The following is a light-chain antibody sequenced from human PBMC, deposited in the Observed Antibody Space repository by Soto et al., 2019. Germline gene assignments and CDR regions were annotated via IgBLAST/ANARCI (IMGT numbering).Light chain of an antibody. V-gene: IGLV2-14*01. J-gene: IGLJ1*01. CDR3: SSYTSSSTVYV. CDR2: DVS. Sequence: QSALTQPASVSGSPGQSSTISCTGTSSDVGGYNYVSWYQQHPGKAPKLMIYDVSNRPSGVSNRFSGSKSGNTASLTISGLQAEDEADYYCSSYTSSSTVYVFGTVTKVTVL. CDR1: SSDVGGYNY.